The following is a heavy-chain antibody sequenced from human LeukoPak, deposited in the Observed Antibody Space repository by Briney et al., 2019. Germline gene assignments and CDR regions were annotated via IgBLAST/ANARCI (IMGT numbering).Heavy chain of an antibody. D-gene: IGHD3-10*01. V-gene: IGHV4-34*01. CDR2: INHSGST. J-gene: IGHJ4*02. Sequence: SETLSLTCAVYGGSFSGHYWSWIRQPPGKGLEWIGEINHSGSTNYNPSLKSRVTISVDTSKNQFSLKLSSVTAADTAVYYCARDRITMVRGAVDYWGQGTLVTVSS. CDR3: ARDRITMVRGAVDY. CDR1: GGSFSGHY.